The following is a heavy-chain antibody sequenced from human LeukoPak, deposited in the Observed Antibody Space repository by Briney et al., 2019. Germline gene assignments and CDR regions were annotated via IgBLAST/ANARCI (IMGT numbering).Heavy chain of an antibody. CDR2: IEGSGGST. J-gene: IGHJ4*02. CDR1: GFTFSSYA. CDR3: AKDRRHAAELPPLDY. Sequence: GGSLRLSCVASGFTFSSYAMSWVRQAPGKGLEWVSAIEGSGGSTYYANSVKGRFTISRDNSKNTLYLQMNSLGAEDTAVYYCAKDRRHAAELPPLDYWGQGTLVTVSS. V-gene: IGHV3-23*01. D-gene: IGHD1-26*01.